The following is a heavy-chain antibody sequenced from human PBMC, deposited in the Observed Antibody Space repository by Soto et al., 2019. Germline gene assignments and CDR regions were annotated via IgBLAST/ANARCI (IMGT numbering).Heavy chain of an antibody. V-gene: IGHV3-23*01. Sequence: EVQLLESGGGLVQPGGSLRLSCAASGFTFSTYDMSWVRQAPGKGLEWVSAISGSGGSTSYPDSVRGRFTISRDNSKNTLYLQMNSLRAEDTAVYYCAMAIAYSSGYYSPRYWGQGTLVTVSS. CDR3: AMAIAYSSGYYSPRY. CDR2: ISGSGGST. CDR1: GFTFSTYD. J-gene: IGHJ4*02. D-gene: IGHD3-22*01.